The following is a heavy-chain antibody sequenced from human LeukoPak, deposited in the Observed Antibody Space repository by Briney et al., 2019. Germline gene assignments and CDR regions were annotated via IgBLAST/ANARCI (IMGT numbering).Heavy chain of an antibody. CDR2: ISYAGSYK. Sequence: GGSLRLSCAVAGFTFSSYGMHWVRQAPGKGLEWVAVISYAGSYKYYADSVKGRFTISRDNSKNTLYLEMNSLRAEDTAVYHCAKERVYYLYYGMDVWGQGTTVTVSS. D-gene: IGHD3-10*01. CDR1: GFTFSSYG. CDR3: AKERVYYLYYGMDV. V-gene: IGHV3-30*18. J-gene: IGHJ6*02.